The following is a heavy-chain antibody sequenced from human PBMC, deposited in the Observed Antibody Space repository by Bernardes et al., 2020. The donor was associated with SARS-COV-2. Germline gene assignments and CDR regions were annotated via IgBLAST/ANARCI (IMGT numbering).Heavy chain of an antibody. CDR1: GFTFSDYA. CDR3: AKVSLAVPDDIGETISLFGISGKRSANFYFDS. Sequence: GGSLRLSCVASGFTFSDYAMNWVRQAPGKGLEWVSIISGSGGDAYYTDSVKGRFTISRDNARKTVYLQMNNLRAGDTAVYYCAKVSLAVPDDIGETISLFGISGKRSANFYFDSWGQGTLVTVSS. D-gene: IGHD3-3*01. CDR2: ISGSGGDA. J-gene: IGHJ4*02. V-gene: IGHV3-23*01.